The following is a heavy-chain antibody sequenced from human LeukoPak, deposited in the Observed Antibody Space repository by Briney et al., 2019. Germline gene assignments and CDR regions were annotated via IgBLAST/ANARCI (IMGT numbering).Heavy chain of an antibody. Sequence: SGTLSLTCTVSGGSISSSTYYWGWIRQPPGKGLEWIGSIYYSGSTYYNPSLKSRVTISVDTSKNQFSLKLSSVTAADTAVYYCARPRHTIFGVVIAYDAFDIWGQGTMVTVSS. CDR3: ARPRHTIFGVVIAYDAFDI. D-gene: IGHD3-3*01. CDR1: GGSISSSTYY. V-gene: IGHV4-39*01. CDR2: IYYSGST. J-gene: IGHJ3*02.